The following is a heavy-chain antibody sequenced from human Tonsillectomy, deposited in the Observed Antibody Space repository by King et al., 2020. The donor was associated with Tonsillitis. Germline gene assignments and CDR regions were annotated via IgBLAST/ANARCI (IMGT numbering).Heavy chain of an antibody. CDR1: GYSISSGYY. D-gene: IGHD6-19*01. J-gene: IGHJ4*02. CDR2: IYHSGST. CDR3: ARVRGQWLVPDFDY. Sequence: QLQESGPGLVKPSETLSLTCAVSGYSISSGYYWGWIRQPPGKGLEWIGTIYHSGSTYYNPSLKSRVTISVETSKNQFSLKLSSVTAADTAVYYCARVRGQWLVPDFDYWGQGTLVTVSS. V-gene: IGHV4-38-2*01.